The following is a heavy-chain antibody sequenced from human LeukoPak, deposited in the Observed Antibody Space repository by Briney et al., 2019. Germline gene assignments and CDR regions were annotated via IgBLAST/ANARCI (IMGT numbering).Heavy chain of an antibody. V-gene: IGHV1-2*06. D-gene: IGHD4-23*01. J-gene: IGHJ5*02. CDR1: GYTFTGYY. Sequence: ASVKVSCKASGYTFTGYYMHWVRQAPGQGLEWMGRINPNSGGTNYAQKFQGRVTMIRDTSISTAYMELSRLRSDDTAVYYCARDLDGGNANWFDPWAREPWSPSPQ. CDR3: ARDLDGGNANWFDP. CDR2: INPNSGGT.